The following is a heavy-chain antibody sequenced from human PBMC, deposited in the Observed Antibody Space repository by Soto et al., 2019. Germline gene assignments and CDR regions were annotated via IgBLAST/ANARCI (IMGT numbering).Heavy chain of an antibody. CDR2: ISAYNGNT. V-gene: IGHV1-18*01. CDR3: ARWGTNGVCPADAFDI. D-gene: IGHD2-8*01. Sequence: QVQLVQSGAEVKKPGASVKVSCKASGYTFTSYGISWVRQAPGQGLEWMGWISAYNGNTNYAQKLQGRVTMTTDTYTSTAYMELRSLRSDDTAVYSCARWGTNGVCPADAFDIWGQGTMVTVSS. CDR1: GYTFTSYG. J-gene: IGHJ3*02.